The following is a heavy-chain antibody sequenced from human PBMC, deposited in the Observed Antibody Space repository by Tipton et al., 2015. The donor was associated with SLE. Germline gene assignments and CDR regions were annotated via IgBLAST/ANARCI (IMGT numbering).Heavy chain of an antibody. CDR3: ARGPGIAAARWFDP. V-gene: IGHV4-59*12. CDR1: GGSISSYY. D-gene: IGHD6-13*01. J-gene: IGHJ5*02. CDR2: IYYSGST. Sequence: TLSLTCTVSGGSISSYYWSWIRQPPGKGLEWIGYIYYSGSTYYNPSLKSRVTISVDTSKNQFSLKLSSVTAADTAVYYCARGPGIAAARWFDPWGQGTLVTVSS.